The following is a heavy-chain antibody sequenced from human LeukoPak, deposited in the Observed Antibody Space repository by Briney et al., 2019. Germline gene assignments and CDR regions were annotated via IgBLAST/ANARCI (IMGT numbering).Heavy chain of an antibody. J-gene: IGHJ6*02. CDR3: ARGKYSSSWYPVLYYYYGMDV. D-gene: IGHD6-13*01. CDR1: GGSVNSQNYY. CDR2: IYNNVRT. V-gene: IGHV4-61*01. Sequence: SETLSLTCTVSGGSVNSQNYYWNWIRQPPGKGLEWIGYIYNNVRTNYNPSLKSRVAIFVDTSTNQFSLRLSSVIAADTAVYYCARGKYSSSWYPVLYYYYGMDVWGQGTTVTVSS.